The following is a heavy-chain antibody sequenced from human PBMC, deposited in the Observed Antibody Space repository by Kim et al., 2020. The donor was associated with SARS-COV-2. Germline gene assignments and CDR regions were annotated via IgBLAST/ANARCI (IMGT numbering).Heavy chain of an antibody. J-gene: IGHJ4*02. D-gene: IGHD1-26*01. V-gene: IGHV1-3*01. CDR3: ARFPLYSGTYRPFDY. Sequence: SQKFQGRVTITRDTSASTAYMELSSLRSEDTAVYYCARFPLYSGTYRPFDYWGQGTLVTVSS.